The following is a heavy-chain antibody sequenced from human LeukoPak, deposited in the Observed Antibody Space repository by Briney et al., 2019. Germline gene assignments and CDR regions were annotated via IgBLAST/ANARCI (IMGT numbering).Heavy chain of an antibody. CDR3: ARGLRITIFGVVIGGKRIDP. J-gene: IGHJ5*02. Sequence: ASVKVSCKASGYTFTSYYMHWVRQAPGQGLEWMGIINPSGGSTSYAQKFQGRVTMTRDTSTSTVYMELSSLRSEDTAVYYCARGLRITIFGVVIGGKRIDPWGQGTLVTVSS. CDR1: GYTFTSYY. D-gene: IGHD3-3*01. V-gene: IGHV1-46*01. CDR2: INPSGGST.